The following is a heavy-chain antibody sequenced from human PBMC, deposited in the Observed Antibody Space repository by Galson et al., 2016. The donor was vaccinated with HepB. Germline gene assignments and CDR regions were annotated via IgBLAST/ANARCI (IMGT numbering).Heavy chain of an antibody. CDR1: GFIFGDYA. J-gene: IGHJ6*02. Sequence: SLRLSCAASGFIFGDYAMSWFRQAPGKGLEWVGFIRSKAYDGTTEYAASVKGRFTISRDDSKSIAYLQMNSLKTEDTAVYYCWRDDFWSGYSIYYYYYGMDVWGQGTTVTVSS. CDR2: IRSKAYDGTT. V-gene: IGHV3-49*03. CDR3: WRDDFWSGYSIYYYYYGMDV. D-gene: IGHD3-3*01.